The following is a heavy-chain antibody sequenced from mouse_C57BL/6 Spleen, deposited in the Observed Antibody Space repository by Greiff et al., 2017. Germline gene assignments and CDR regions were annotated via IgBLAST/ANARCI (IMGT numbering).Heavy chain of an antibody. CDR3: AQDRLRRGFAY. CDR2: IDPEDGDT. Sequence: VQLQQSGAELVRPGASVKLSCTASGFNIKDYYMHWVKQRPEQGLEWIGRIDPEDGDTEYAPKFQGKATMTADTSSNTAYLQLSSLTSEDTAVYSCAQDRLRRGFAYWGQGTLVTVSA. V-gene: IGHV14-1*01. J-gene: IGHJ3*01. D-gene: IGHD2-4*01. CDR1: GFNIKDYY.